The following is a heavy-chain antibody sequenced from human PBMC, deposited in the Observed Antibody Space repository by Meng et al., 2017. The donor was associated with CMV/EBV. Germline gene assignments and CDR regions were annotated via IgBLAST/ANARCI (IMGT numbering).Heavy chain of an antibody. CDR1: GGSISSYY. D-gene: IGHD6-19*01. CDR2: IYYSGST. CDR3: ARGSSETPYSSGSYYYYYGMDV. V-gene: IGHV4-59*01. Sequence: SETLSLTCTVSGGSISSYYWSWIRQPPGKGLGWIGYIYYSGSTNYNPSLKSRVTISVDTSKNQFSLKLSSVTAADTAVYYCARGSSETPYSSGSYYYYYGMDVWGQGTTVTVSS. J-gene: IGHJ6*02.